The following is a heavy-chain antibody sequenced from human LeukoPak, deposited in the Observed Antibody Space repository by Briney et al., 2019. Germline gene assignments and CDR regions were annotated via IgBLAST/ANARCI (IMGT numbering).Heavy chain of an antibody. Sequence: SGGSLRLSCSASGFTFSSYSMNWVRQAPGKGLEWVSYISSSSSTIYYADSVKGRFTISRDNAKNSLYLQMNSLRDEDTAVYYCARDGRSTAMVPLGSNDGMDVWGQGTTVTVSS. J-gene: IGHJ6*02. CDR3: ARDGRSTAMVPLGSNDGMDV. CDR2: ISSSSSTI. CDR1: GFTFSSYS. D-gene: IGHD5-18*01. V-gene: IGHV3-48*02.